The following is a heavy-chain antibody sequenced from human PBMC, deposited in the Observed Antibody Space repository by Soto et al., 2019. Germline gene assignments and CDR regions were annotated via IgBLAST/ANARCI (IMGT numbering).Heavy chain of an antibody. CDR2: IWYDGSNK. Sequence: GGSLRLSCAASGFTFSSYGMHWVRQAPGKGLEWVAVIWYDGSNKYYADSVKGRFTISRDNSKNTLYLQMNSLRAEDTAVYYCARDSNIVVVPASYPYGMDVWGQGTTVTVSS. J-gene: IGHJ6*02. V-gene: IGHV3-33*01. CDR3: ARDSNIVVVPASYPYGMDV. D-gene: IGHD2-2*01. CDR1: GFTFSSYG.